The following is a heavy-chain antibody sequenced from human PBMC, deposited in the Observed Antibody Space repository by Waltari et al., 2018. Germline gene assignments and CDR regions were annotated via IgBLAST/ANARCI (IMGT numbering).Heavy chain of an antibody. J-gene: IGHJ4*02. Sequence: QVQLVESGGGVVQPGRSLRLSCPASGSPFSSYGMHWVRQAPGKGLEWVAVISYDESNKFYGDSVKGRFTISRDNSKNTLYLQMHSLRAEDTAVYYCAKVQDTDLYYFENWGQGTLVTVSS. CDR2: ISYDESNK. D-gene: IGHD3-3*01. CDR1: GSPFSSYG. V-gene: IGHV3-30*18. CDR3: AKVQDTDLYYFEN.